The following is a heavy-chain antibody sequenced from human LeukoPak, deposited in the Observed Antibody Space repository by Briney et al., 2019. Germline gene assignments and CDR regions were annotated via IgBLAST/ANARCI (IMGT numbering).Heavy chain of an antibody. J-gene: IGHJ4*02. CDR3: AKDYSSSWYVFGY. CDR2: ISGSGGST. D-gene: IGHD6-13*01. V-gene: IGHV3-23*01. CDR1: GFTFSSYA. Sequence: GGSLRLSCAASGFTFSSYAMSWVRQARGKGLEWVSAISGSGGSTYYADSVKGRFTISRDNSKNTLYLQMNSLRAEDTAVYYCAKDYSSSWYVFGYWGQGTLVTVSS.